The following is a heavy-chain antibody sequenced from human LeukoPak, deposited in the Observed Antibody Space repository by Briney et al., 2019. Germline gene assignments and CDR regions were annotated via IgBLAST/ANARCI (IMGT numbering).Heavy chain of an antibody. V-gene: IGHV4-59*01. D-gene: IGHD6-13*01. CDR3: ARDSMGSDSSPPDN. CDR2: IYYSGST. J-gene: IGHJ4*02. CDR1: GDPFRIYY. Sequence: SETLSLTCTVSGDPFRIYYWSWTRQPPGKGLEWIGYIYYSGSTNYNPSLKSRVTMPVDTCKNQFSLKLSTLRPAATPVCYSARDSMGSDSSPPDNCGQGTLVTVSS.